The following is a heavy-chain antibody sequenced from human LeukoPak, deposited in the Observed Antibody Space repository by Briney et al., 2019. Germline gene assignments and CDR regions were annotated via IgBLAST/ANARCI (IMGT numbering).Heavy chain of an antibody. CDR1: GFTFSSYA. D-gene: IGHD2-21*01. CDR3: AKIPRGLQEIGWHYFDY. J-gene: IGHJ4*02. Sequence: RRSLRLSCAASGFTFSSYAMGWVRQAPGKGRGWVSAISGIGGSTYYTDSVKGRFTISTDNSKNTLYLQMNSMRAEDTAVYYCAKIPRGLQEIGWHYFDYWGQGTLVTVSS. CDR2: ISGIGGST. V-gene: IGHV3-23*01.